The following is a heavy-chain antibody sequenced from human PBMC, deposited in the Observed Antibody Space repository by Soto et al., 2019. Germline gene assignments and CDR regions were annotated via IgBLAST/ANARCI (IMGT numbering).Heavy chain of an antibody. CDR1: GFTVSTKY. J-gene: IGHJ4*02. D-gene: IGHD3-16*01. Sequence: EVQLVESGGGLVQPGGSLRLSCAASGFTVSTKYMSWVRQAPGKGLAWVSVIYSGVSTFYADSVRGRFTISRDNSKNTVNLQMNSLRAEDTAVYYCASDPWAEDYCGQGTLVTVSS. CDR3: ASDPWAEDY. CDR2: IYSGVST. V-gene: IGHV3-66*01.